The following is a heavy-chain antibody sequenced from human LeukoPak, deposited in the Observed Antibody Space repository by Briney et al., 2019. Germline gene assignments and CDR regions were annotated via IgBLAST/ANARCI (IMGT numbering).Heavy chain of an antibody. CDR3: ARDPHCSSTNCPFDF. J-gene: IGHJ4*02. CDR1: GGSISSSDW. V-gene: IGHV4-4*02. D-gene: IGHD2-2*01. CDR2: IWRSDHT. Sequence: SETLSLTCAVSGGSISSSDWWSWVRQPPGRGLEWIGYIWRSDHTNYNPSLKSRVTMSLDKSKNQSSLKLSSVIAADTAVYYCARDPHCSSTNCPFDFWGQGTLVIVSS.